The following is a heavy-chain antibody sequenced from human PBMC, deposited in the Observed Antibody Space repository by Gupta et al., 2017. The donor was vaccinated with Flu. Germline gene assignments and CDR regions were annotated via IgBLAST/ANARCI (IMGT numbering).Heavy chain of an antibody. CDR2: INHSGST. J-gene: IGHJ6*02. D-gene: IGHD2-8*01. CDR3: ARGVGYCTNGGCPRYYYGMDV. CDR1: GGSFSGYY. V-gene: IGHV4-34*01. Sequence: QVQLQQWGAGLLKPSETLSLTCAVYGGSFSGYYWSWIRQPPGKGLEWIGEINHSGSTNYNPSLKSRVTRSVDTSKNQFSLKLSSVTAADTAVYYCARGVGYCTNGGCPRYYYGMDVWGQGTTVTVSS.